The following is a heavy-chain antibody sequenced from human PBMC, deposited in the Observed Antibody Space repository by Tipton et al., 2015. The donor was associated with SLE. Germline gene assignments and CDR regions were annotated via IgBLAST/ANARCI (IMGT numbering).Heavy chain of an antibody. CDR2: INDRGRT. CDR3: ARRLIFGVVAFDS. D-gene: IGHD3-3*01. Sequence: TLSLTCAVYGGSFSGYYWNWIRQPPGKGLEWIGEINDRGRTNYSPALKSRVTISVDKSTNHLSLKLHSVTAADTAVYYCARRLIFGVVAFDSWGQGTLVTVSS. CDR1: GGSFSGYY. V-gene: IGHV4-34*01. J-gene: IGHJ4*02.